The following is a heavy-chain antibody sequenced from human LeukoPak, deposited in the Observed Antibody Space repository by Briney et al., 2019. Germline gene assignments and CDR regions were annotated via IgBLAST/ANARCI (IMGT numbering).Heavy chain of an antibody. V-gene: IGHV3-23*01. Sequence: GGSLRLSCAASGFTFSSYAMSWVRQAPGKGLEWVSAISGSGGSTYYADSVKGRFTISRDNSKNTLYLQMNSLRAEDTAVYYCAKASWRQLWSYYFDCWGQGTLVTVSS. D-gene: IGHD5-18*01. CDR3: AKASWRQLWSYYFDC. J-gene: IGHJ4*02. CDR1: GFTFSSYA. CDR2: ISGSGGST.